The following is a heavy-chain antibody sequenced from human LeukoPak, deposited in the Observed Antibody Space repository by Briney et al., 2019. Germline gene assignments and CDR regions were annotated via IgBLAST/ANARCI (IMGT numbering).Heavy chain of an antibody. V-gene: IGHV3-74*01. CDR2: INSDGSST. J-gene: IGHJ4*02. CDR1: GFTFSSSW. CDR3: AIAQGY. Sequence: PGGALRLSCAASGFTFSSSWMHWVRQAPGKGLVWVSRINSDGSSTSYADSVKGRFTTSRDNAKNTLYLQMSSLRAEDTAVYYCAIAQGYWGQGTLVTVSS.